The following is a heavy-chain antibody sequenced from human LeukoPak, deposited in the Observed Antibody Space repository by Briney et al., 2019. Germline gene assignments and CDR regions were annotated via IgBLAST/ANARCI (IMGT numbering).Heavy chain of an antibody. CDR3: ATGYSDSLRSPLDS. V-gene: IGHV3-23*01. CDR1: GFIFSGYT. D-gene: IGHD3-22*01. J-gene: IGHJ5*01. Sequence: GGSLRLSCAASGFIFSGYTMNWVRQAPGKGLEWVSVISGSGANTYYADSVKGRFTISRDDSKNTLFLQMNSLRAEDTAVYYCATGYSDSLRSPLDSWGQGTLVTVSS. CDR2: ISGSGANT.